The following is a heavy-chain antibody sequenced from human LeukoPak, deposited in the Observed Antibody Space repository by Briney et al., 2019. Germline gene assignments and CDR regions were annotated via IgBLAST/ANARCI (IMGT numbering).Heavy chain of an antibody. CDR1: GCTFSDYG. J-gene: IGHJ6*01. Sequence: GGSLRPSCAASGCTFSDYGMHWVRQAPGKGLEWVAVIWHDGSNKYYADSVKGRFTISRESTKNTQYLQKDSLRAEDTALYYCARDRWVNVAATQVYYSDGMDVWGEG. CDR3: ARDRWVNVAATQVYYSDGMDV. D-gene: IGHD2-15*01. V-gene: IGHV3-33*01. CDR2: IWHDGSNK.